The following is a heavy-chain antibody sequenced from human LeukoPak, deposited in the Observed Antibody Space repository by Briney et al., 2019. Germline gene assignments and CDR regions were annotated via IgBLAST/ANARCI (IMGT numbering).Heavy chain of an antibody. V-gene: IGHV3-21*01. Sequence: GGSLRLSCAASGFTFSSYTMNWVRQAPGKGLEWVSSISITSDYIYYPDSMKGRFTISRDNAKNPLYLQMNSLRAEDTAVYYCARARSSGSHRVVNAFDVWGQGTMVTVPS. CDR1: GFTFSSYT. J-gene: IGHJ3*01. D-gene: IGHD1-26*01. CDR3: ARARSSGSHRVVNAFDV. CDR2: ISITSDYI.